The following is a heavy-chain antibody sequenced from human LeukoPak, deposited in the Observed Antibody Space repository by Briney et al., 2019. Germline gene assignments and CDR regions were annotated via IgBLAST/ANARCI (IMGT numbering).Heavy chain of an antibody. V-gene: IGHV3-48*01. D-gene: IGHD1-20*01. CDR1: GFTFGSYS. CDR2: ISSGSRTI. Sequence: PGGFLRLSCAASGFTFGSYSMNWVRQAPGEGLEWISYISSGSRTIYYADSVEGRFSVSRDNAKNSLYLQMRSLRAEDTAVYYCARESITGHRDFDYWGQGTLVTVSS. J-gene: IGHJ4*02. CDR3: ARESITGHRDFDY.